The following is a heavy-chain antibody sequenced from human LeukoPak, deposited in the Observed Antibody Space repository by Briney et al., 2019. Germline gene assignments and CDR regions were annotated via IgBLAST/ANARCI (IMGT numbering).Heavy chain of an antibody. V-gene: IGHV3-9*01. CDR2: ISWNSGSI. J-gene: IGHJ4*02. Sequence: GRSLKLSCAASGFTFADYAMHWVRQAPGTGLEWASGISWNSGSIGYADSVKGRFTISRDNAKKSLYLQMNSLRAEDTALYYCAKDMGPATTAFDYWGQGTLVTVSS. D-gene: IGHD4-11*01. CDR1: GFTFADYA. CDR3: AKDMGPATTAFDY.